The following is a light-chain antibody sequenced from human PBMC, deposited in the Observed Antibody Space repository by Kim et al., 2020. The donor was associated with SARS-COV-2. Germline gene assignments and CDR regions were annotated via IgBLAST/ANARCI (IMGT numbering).Light chain of an antibody. CDR2: DAS. CDR1: KRSSTNY. J-gene: IGKJ1*01. Sequence: SPGGRGTLSCGASKRSSTNYLAWYQQKPGQPPRLLIYDASTRATGTPDRFTGSGSGTDFTLTISGLEPEDIALYSCQQYGTAPWTFGQGTKVDIK. CDR3: QQYGTAPWT. V-gene: IGKV3-20*01.